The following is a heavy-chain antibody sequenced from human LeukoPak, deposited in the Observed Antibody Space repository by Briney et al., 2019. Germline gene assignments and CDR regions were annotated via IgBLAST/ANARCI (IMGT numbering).Heavy chain of an antibody. CDR3: AKDLSPYEGYYFDY. Sequence: GGSLRLACAASGFTFSSYAMSWVRQAPGKGLEWVSAISGSGGSTYYADSVKGRFTISRDNSKNTLYLQMNSLRAEDTAVYYCAKDLSPYEGYYFDYWGQGTLVTVSS. V-gene: IGHV3-23*01. CDR2: ISGSGGST. D-gene: IGHD3-3*01. CDR1: GFTFSSYA. J-gene: IGHJ4*02.